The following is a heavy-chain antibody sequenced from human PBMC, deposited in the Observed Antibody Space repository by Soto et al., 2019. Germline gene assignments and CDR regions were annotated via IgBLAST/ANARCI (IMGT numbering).Heavy chain of an antibody. CDR1: GDTFTDYY. J-gene: IGHJ4*02. Sequence: ASVKVSCKASGDTFTDYYIHWVRQAPGQGLEWMGRVIPIVGLANYAQKFLGRVTITADKSTSTPYMELSSLRSEDTAVYYCARDAPYDILTSWGQGTLVTVSS. CDR2: VIPIVGLA. CDR3: ARDAPYDILTS. D-gene: IGHD3-9*01. V-gene: IGHV1-69*04.